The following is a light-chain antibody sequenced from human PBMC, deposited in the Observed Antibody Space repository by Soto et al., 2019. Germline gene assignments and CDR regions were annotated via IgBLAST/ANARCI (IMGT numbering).Light chain of an antibody. J-gene: IGKJ2*01. CDR1: QTISVY. CDR3: QQTYRTPYT. Sequence: DIQVTQSPSSLPVSIGDRITITCRSSQTISVYLNWYQKKPGTPPKPLIYAASNLQGGVPSRFSGRGSGTDFTLTISSLQPEDFATYYCQQTYRTPYTFGQGTKLEI. V-gene: IGKV1-39*01. CDR2: AAS.